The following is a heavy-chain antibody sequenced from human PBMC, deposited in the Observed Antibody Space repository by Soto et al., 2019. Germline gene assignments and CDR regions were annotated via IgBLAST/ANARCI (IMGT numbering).Heavy chain of an antibody. CDR2: ISGSGGST. V-gene: IGHV3-23*01. D-gene: IGHD3-22*01. J-gene: IGHJ4*02. Sequence: PGGSLRLSCAASGFTFSSYAMSWVRQAPGKGLEWVSAISGSGGSTFYADSVKGRFTISRDSSKNTLYLQMNSLRVEDTAVYYCARDYYKYYDSSGYYRSPAYWGQGTLVTVSS. CDR3: ARDYYKYYDSSGYYRSPAY. CDR1: GFTFSSYA.